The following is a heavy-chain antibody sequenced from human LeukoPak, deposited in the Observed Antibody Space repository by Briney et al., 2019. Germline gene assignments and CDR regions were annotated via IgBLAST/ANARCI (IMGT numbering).Heavy chain of an antibody. J-gene: IGHJ1*01. Sequence: GGSLRLSCAASGFTFSSYAMHWVRQAPGKGLEWVAVISYDGSNKYYADSVQGRFTISRDNSKSVLYLQLDYLRPEDTAVYYCSTDGTPKFEHWGQGTLVTVSS. CDR1: GFTFSSYA. CDR3: STDGTPKFEH. CDR2: ISYDGSNK. V-gene: IGHV3-30*04. D-gene: IGHD3-16*01.